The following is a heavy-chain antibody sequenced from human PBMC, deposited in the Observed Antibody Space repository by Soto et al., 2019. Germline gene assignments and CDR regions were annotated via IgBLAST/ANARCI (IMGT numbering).Heavy chain of an antibody. CDR1: GGSISSGDYY. CDR3: ASSYDSSGYTPLDY. V-gene: IGHV4-30-4*01. D-gene: IGHD3-22*01. Sequence: SETLSLTCTVSGGSISSGDYYWSWIRQPPGKGLEWIGYIYYSGSTYYNPSLKSRVTISVDTSKNQFSLKLSSVTAADTAVYYCASSYDSSGYTPLDYWGQGTLVTVSS. CDR2: IYYSGST. J-gene: IGHJ4*02.